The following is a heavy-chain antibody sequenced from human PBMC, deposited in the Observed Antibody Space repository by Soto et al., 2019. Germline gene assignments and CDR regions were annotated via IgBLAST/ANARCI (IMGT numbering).Heavy chain of an antibody. D-gene: IGHD1-26*01. CDR1: GFTFSSYA. CDR2: VSYDGSNK. V-gene: IGHV3-30-3*01. Sequence: GGSLRLSCAASGFTFSSYAMHWVRQAPGKGLEWVAVVSYDGSNKYYADSVKGRFTISRDNSKNTLYMQMKSLRAEDTAVYYCARAWEMANDAFDIWGEGAMV. J-gene: IGHJ3*02. CDR3: ARAWEMANDAFDI.